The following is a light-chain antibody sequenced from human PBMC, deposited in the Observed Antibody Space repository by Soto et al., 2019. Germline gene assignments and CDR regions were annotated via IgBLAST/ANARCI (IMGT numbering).Light chain of an antibody. CDR2: AAS. Sequence: DIQMTQSPSSLSASVGDRVTITCRPIQGISNYLAWYQQNPGKVPKLLIYAASTLQSGVPSRFSGSGSGTDFTLTISSLHPEDVAIYYCQKYNSAPFTFGAGTKVDIK. J-gene: IGKJ3*01. CDR1: QGISNY. V-gene: IGKV1-27*01. CDR3: QKYNSAPFT.